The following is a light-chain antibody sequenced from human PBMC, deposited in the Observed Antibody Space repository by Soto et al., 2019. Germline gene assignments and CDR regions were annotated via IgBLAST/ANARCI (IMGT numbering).Light chain of an antibody. Sequence: DIQMTQSPSTLSASVGDRVTITCRASQSLNNELAWYQQKPGKAPNLLMYDASTLERAVPSRCSGNGSGTEFTLTISSLPPDDFATYDCQQYHRSSITFGQGTRLEIK. CDR2: DAS. CDR3: QQYHRSSIT. V-gene: IGKV1-5*01. CDR1: QSLNNE. J-gene: IGKJ5*01.